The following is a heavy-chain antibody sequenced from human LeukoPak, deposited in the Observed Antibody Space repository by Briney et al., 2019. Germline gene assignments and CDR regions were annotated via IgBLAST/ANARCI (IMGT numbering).Heavy chain of an antibody. CDR2: IRYDGSNK. CDR3: AKDVGDYGDYYYYMDV. Sequence: GRSLRLSCAASGFTFSSYGMHWVRQAPGKGLEWVAFIRYDGSNKYYADSVKGRFTISRDNSKNTLYLQMNSLRAEDTAVYYCAKDVGDYGDYYYYMDVWGKGTTVTISS. J-gene: IGHJ6*03. CDR1: GFTFSSYG. D-gene: IGHD4-17*01. V-gene: IGHV3-30*02.